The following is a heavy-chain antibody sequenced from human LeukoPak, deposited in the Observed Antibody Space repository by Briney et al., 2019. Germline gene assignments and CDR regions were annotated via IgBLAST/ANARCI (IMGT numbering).Heavy chain of an antibody. V-gene: IGHV4-59*01. CDR1: CGSISSYY. CDR2: IYYLGST. Sequence: SSETLSLTCTVSCGSISSYYWSWIRQPPGKGLEWVGHIYYLGSTNYNPSLKSRVTISIDTSKNYFSLKLNSVIAADTAVYYCARDRPGSYWYFDLWGRGTLVTVSS. D-gene: IGHD3-10*01. CDR3: ARDRPGSYWYFDL. J-gene: IGHJ2*01.